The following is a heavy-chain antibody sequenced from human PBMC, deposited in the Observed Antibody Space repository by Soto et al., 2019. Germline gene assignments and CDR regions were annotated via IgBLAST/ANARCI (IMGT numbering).Heavy chain of an antibody. CDR2: ISYDGSNK. J-gene: IGHJ4*02. V-gene: IGHV3-30-3*01. Sequence: QVQLVESGGGVVQPGRSLRLSCAASGFTFSSYAMHWVSQAPGKGLEWVPVISYDGSNKYYADSVKGRFTISRDNSKNTLYLQMNSLRAEDTAVYYCARAPTTVTTAYYFDYWGQGTLVTVSS. CDR1: GFTFSSYA. CDR3: ARAPTTVTTAYYFDY. D-gene: IGHD4-17*01.